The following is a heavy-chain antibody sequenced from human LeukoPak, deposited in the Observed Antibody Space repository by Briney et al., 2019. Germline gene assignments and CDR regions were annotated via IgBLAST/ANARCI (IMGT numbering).Heavy chain of an antibody. J-gene: IGHJ3*02. CDR2: ISSSSSYI. CDR1: GFTFSSYS. Sequence: GGSLRLSCAASGFTFSSYSMNWVRQAPGKGLEWVSSISSSSSYIYYADSVKGRFTITRDNAKNSLYLQMNSLRAEDTAVYYCAREAPGAFDIWGQGTMVTVSS. V-gene: IGHV3-21*01. CDR3: AREAPGAFDI.